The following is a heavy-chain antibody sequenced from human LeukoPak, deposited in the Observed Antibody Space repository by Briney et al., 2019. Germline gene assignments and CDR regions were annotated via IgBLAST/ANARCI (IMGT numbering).Heavy chain of an antibody. CDR3: ASSERWLQLDY. V-gene: IGHV4-39*01. J-gene: IGHJ4*02. D-gene: IGHD5-24*01. CDR1: GGSISSSSYY. Sequence: SETLSLTCTVSGGSISSSSYYWGWIRQPPGKGLEWIGSIYYSGSTYYNPSLKSRVTISVDTSKNQFSLKLSSVTAADTAVYYCASSERWLQLDYWGQGTLVTVSS. CDR2: IYYSGST.